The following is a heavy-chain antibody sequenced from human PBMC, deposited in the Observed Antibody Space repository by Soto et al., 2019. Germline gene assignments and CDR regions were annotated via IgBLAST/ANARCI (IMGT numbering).Heavy chain of an antibody. CDR1: GFTFSDYY. CDR3: SRGGGYGGQYYYGMDV. V-gene: IGHV3-11*01. D-gene: IGHD3-16*01. J-gene: IGHJ6*02. CDR2: ITSSGRTI. Sequence: GGSLRLSCAPSGFTFSDYYMSWIRQAPGKGLEWVSYITSSGRTIFYADSVKGRFTISRDNAKNSLYLQMNSLRAEDTAVYYCSRGGGYGGQYYYGMDVWGQGTTVTVSS.